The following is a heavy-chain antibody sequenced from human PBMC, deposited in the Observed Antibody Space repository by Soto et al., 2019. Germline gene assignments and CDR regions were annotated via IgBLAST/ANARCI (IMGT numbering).Heavy chain of an antibody. CDR1: GYTFTSYG. V-gene: IGHV1-18*01. Sequence: ASVKVSCKASGYTFTSYGISWVRQAPGQGLEWMGWISAYNGNTNYAQKLQGRVTMTTDTSTSTAYMELRSLRSDDTAVYYCARVLTYYDSSGYHIAAFDIWGQGTMVTVSS. CDR3: ARVLTYYDSSGYHIAAFDI. D-gene: IGHD3-22*01. CDR2: ISAYNGNT. J-gene: IGHJ3*02.